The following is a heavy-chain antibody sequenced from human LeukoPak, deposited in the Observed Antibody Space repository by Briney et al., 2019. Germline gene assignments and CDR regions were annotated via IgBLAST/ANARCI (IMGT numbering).Heavy chain of an antibody. CDR1: GVSISSYY. V-gene: IGHV4-59*01. D-gene: IGHD6-13*01. CDR3: ASGPYPAAGTDHQFDY. Sequence: RPSETLSLTCTVSGVSISSYYWSWIRQPPGKGLEWIGYIYYSGSTKYNPSLKSRVTISVDTSKNQFSLKLSSVTAADTAVYYCASGPYPAAGTDHQFDYWGQGTLVTVSS. CDR2: IYYSGST. J-gene: IGHJ4*02.